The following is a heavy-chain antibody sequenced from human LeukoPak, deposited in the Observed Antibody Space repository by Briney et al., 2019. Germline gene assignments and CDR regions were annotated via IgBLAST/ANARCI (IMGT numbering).Heavy chain of an antibody. CDR1: GFTFSSYD. J-gene: IGHJ3*02. Sequence: GGSLRLSCAVSGFTFSSYDMHWVRQATGKGLEWVSAIGTAGDTYYSGSVKGRFIISRENAKSSLYLQMNSLRVGDTALYYCTRGGRDGFDIWGQGTMVTISS. CDR2: IGTAGDT. V-gene: IGHV3-13*01. D-gene: IGHD2-15*01. CDR3: TRGGRDGFDI.